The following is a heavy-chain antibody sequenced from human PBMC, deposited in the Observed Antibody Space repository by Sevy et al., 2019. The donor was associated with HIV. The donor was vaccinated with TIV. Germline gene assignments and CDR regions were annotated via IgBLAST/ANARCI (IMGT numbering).Heavy chain of an antibody. J-gene: IGHJ4*02. CDR1: GFGLSNHA. Sequence: GGSLRLSCAASGFGLSNHAMIWVRQAPGKGLEWVAGISYDARKKYYADSVRGRFTISRDDSKNTLYLLMNSLTTDDTTVYYCARLVGYCSGGRCSIIDFWGQGTLVTVSS. CDR2: ISYDARKK. CDR3: ARLVGYCSGGRCSIIDF. D-gene: IGHD2-15*01. V-gene: IGHV3-30*01.